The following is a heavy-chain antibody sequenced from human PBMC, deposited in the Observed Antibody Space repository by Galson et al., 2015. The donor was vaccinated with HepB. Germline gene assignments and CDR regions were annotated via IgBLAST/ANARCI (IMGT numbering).Heavy chain of an antibody. D-gene: IGHD5-12*01. CDR1: GGTFSSYT. J-gene: IGHJ6*02. CDR3: ARDIVATMEGYGMDV. V-gene: IGHV1-69*04. Sequence: SVKVSCKASGGTFSSYTISWVRQAPGQGLEWMGRIIPILGIANYAQKFQGRVTITADKSTSTAYMELSSLRSEDTAVYYCARDIVATMEGYGMDVWGQGTTVTVPS. CDR2: IIPILGIA.